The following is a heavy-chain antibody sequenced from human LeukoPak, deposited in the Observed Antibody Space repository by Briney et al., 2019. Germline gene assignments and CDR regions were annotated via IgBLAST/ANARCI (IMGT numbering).Heavy chain of an antibody. D-gene: IGHD5-24*01. J-gene: IGHJ5*02. CDR3: AKDLHYNDGRWEFDP. Sequence: GGSLRLSCAGSEFSFSTFAMTWVRQPPGKGLEWVSGMVGGGDTYYADFVKGRFTISRDNSKNTVYLQMNRLRVEDTAIYYCAKDLHYNDGRWEFDPWGQGTLVTVSS. V-gene: IGHV3-23*01. CDR2: MVGGGDT. CDR1: EFSFSTFA.